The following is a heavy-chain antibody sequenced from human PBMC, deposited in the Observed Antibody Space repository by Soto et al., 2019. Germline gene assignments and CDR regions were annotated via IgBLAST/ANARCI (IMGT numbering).Heavy chain of an antibody. V-gene: IGHV3-23*01. J-gene: IGHJ1*01. CDR3: AKGVPGIAVAGTGYFQH. CDR1: GFTFSSYA. D-gene: IGHD6-19*01. CDR2: ISGSGDST. Sequence: PGXSLRLSCAASGFTFSSYALSWFRQAPVNGLEWVSGISGSGDSTYYADSVKGRFTISRDNSKNTLYLQMNSLRAEDTAVYYCAKGVPGIAVAGTGYFQHWGQGTLVTVSS.